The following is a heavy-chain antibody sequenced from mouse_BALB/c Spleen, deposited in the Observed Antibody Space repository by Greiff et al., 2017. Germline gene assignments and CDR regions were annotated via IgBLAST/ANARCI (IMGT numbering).Heavy chain of an antibody. CDR2: INSNGGST. CDR3: ARQGYYYRYYFDY. V-gene: IGHV5-6-2*01. D-gene: IGHD2-14*01. J-gene: IGHJ2*01. CDR1: GFTFSSYY. Sequence: EVMLVESGGGLVKLGGSLKLSCAASGFTFSSYYMSWVRQTPEKRLELVAAINSNGGSTYYPDTVKGRFTISRDNAKNTLYLQMSSLKSEDTALYDCARQGYYYRYYFDYWGQGTTLTVSA.